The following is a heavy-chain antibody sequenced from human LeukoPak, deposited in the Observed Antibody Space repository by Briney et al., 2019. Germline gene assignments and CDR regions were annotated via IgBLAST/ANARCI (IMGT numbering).Heavy chain of an antibody. J-gene: IGHJ1*01. CDR3: ATYSSLNRRESQY. CDR1: GFTFSDYY. D-gene: IGHD3-22*01. V-gene: IGHV3-11*04. Sequence: PGGSLRLSCAASGFTFSDYYMSWIRQAPGKGLEWVSYISSSGSMIYYADSVKGRFTISRDNSKNTLYLEMNSLRAEDTAVYYCATYSSLNRRESQYWGQGTLLTVSS. CDR2: ISSSGSMI.